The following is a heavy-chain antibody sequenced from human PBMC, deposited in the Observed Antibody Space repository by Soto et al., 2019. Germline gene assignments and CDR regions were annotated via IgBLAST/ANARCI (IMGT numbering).Heavy chain of an antibody. CDR2: IYYGGNT. J-gene: IGHJ5*02. V-gene: IGHV4-59*01. D-gene: IGHD6-13*01. CDR3: ARDMDAADSNWFDP. CDR1: GGSISSYY. Sequence: SETLSLTCSVSGGSISSYYWSWIRQPPGKGLKWIGYIYYGGNTNYNPSLKSRVTISEDTSKNQFSLSLTSVTAADTAVYYCARDMDAADSNWFDPWGQGSLVTVSS.